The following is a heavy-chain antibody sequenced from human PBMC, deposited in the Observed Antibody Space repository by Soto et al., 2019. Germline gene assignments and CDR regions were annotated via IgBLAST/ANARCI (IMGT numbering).Heavy chain of an antibody. D-gene: IGHD3-10*01. CDR1: GVSISSYY. J-gene: IGHJ5*02. V-gene: IGHV4-59*01. CDR3: ARVPVDGSRNYYSWFDP. Sequence: QVQLQESGPGLVKPSETLSLTCTVSGVSISSYYWNWIRQPPGKGLEWIGYIDYSWSTNYNPSLKSRVTISIDTSKNQFSLELSSVTAADTAVYYCARVPVDGSRNYYSWFDPWGQGVLATVSS. CDR2: IDYSWST.